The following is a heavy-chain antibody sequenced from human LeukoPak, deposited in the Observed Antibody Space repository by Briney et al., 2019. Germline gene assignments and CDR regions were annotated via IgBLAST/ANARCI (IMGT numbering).Heavy chain of an antibody. CDR2: IYYGGST. D-gene: IGHD6-13*01. Sequence: SETLSLTCTVSGGSISSYYWSWSRQPPGKGLEWIGYIYYGGSTNYNPSLKSRVTISVDTSKNQFSLKLSSVTAADTAVYYCPIFVTAADFFYSWGQGTLVTVSS. J-gene: IGHJ4*01. V-gene: IGHV4-59*08. CDR3: PIFVTAADFFYS. CDR1: GGSISSYY.